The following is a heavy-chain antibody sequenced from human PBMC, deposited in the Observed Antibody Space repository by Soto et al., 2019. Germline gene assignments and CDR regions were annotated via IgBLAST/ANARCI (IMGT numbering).Heavy chain of an antibody. CDR2: IYYSGST. J-gene: IGHJ4*02. CDR3: ARDTGATTDY. CDR1: GGSLSSFY. V-gene: IGHV4-59*01. D-gene: IGHD1-26*01. Sequence: SETLSLTCTVSGGSLSSFYWSWIRQPPGKGLEWIGYIYYSGSTNYNPSLKSRVTISLDTSKNQVSLKLSSVTAADTAVYYCARDTGATTDYWGQGTLVTVSS.